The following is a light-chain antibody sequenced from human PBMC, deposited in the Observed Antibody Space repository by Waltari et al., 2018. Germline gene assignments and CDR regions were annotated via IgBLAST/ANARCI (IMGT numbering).Light chain of an antibody. CDR1: QSVNSN. Sequence: EIVMTQSPATLSVSPGERATHSCRASQSVNSNLAWYQQRPGQAPRLLIYGASTTATGIPARFTGSGSGTEFTLTISSLQSEDFAVYYCQQYNNWPLTFGGGTEVEIK. V-gene: IGKV3-15*01. CDR2: GAS. CDR3: QQYNNWPLT. J-gene: IGKJ4*01.